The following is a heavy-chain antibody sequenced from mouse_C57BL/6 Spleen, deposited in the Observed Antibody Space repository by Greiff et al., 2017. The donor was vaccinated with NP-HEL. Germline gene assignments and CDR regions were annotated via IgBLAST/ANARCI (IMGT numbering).Heavy chain of an antibody. CDR3: ARSSGSYYYAMDY. Sequence: VQLQQSGAELVKPGASVKISCKASGYAFSSYWMHWVKQRPGQGLEWIGQIYPGDGDTNYNGKFKGKATLTADKSSSTAYMQLSSLTSEDSAVYFCARSSGSYYYAMDYWGQGTSVTVSS. CDR1: GYAFSSYW. D-gene: IGHD3-2*02. V-gene: IGHV1-80*01. J-gene: IGHJ4*01. CDR2: IYPGDGDT.